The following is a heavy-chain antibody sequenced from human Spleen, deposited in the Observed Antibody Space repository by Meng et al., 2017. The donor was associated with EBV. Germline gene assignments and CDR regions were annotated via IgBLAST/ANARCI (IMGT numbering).Heavy chain of an antibody. CDR3: AHIIVARPFDS. Sequence: VHPLVTTTQTFNLTLSFSGFSPSTREGGVGLIRQPSEKALEWLALIYWDDDTRYSPSLKSRLTITKDTSKNQVVLTMTNMDPVDTATYYCAHIIVARPFDSWGQGTLVTVSS. V-gene: IGHV2-5*02. CDR2: IYWDDDT. D-gene: IGHD6-6*01. CDR1: GFSPSTREGG. J-gene: IGHJ4*02.